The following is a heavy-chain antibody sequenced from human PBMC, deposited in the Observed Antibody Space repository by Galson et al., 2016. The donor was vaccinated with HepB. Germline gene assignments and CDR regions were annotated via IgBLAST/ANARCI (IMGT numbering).Heavy chain of an antibody. V-gene: IGHV1-69*13. CDR1: GGSFSNYA. Sequence: SVKVSCKVSGGSFSNYAINWVRQAPGQGLEWMGGIIPIYGAEDFAQKFQDRVTITADESTRTAYMELSSLTSEDTAVFYCARTRVALLATLHLDYWGQGTLVTVSS. CDR3: ARTRVALLATLHLDY. D-gene: IGHD5-12*01. CDR2: IIPIYGAE. J-gene: IGHJ4*02.